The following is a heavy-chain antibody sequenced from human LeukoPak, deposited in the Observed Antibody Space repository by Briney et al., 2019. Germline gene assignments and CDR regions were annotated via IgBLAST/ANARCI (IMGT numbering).Heavy chain of an antibody. Sequence: GGSLRLSCAASGFTFSNQGMHWVRQAPGKGLEWVAFVRYDGSNKYYADSVQGRFTISKDNSKNTLYLQMSSLTAEDTAAYYCAKDADNWNSYFAYWGQGTLVTVSS. V-gene: IGHV3-30*02. CDR2: VRYDGSNK. CDR1: GFTFSNQG. J-gene: IGHJ4*02. D-gene: IGHD1-7*01. CDR3: AKDADNWNSYFAY.